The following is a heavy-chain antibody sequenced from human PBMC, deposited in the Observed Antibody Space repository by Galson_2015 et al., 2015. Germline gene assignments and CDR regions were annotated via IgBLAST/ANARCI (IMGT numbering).Heavy chain of an antibody. V-gene: IGHV1-69*04. CDR2: IIPILGIT. CDR1: GGTFSSYA. CDR3: ARGADCTAPCCYAGVICYWGLDF. J-gene: IGHJ6*02. Sequence: SVKVSCKASGGTFSSYAISWVRQAPGQGLEWLGRIIPILGITNYAQTFQGRVTITADKSTSTAYMELRSLRTEDTAVYYCARGADCTAPCCYAGVICYWGLDFWGQGTPVTVSS. D-gene: IGHD2-2*01.